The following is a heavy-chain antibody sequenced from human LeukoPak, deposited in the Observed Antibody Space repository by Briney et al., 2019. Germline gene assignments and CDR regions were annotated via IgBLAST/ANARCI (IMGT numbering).Heavy chain of an antibody. CDR1: GYTFTSYG. Sequence: ASVKVSCKASGYTFTSYGISWVRQAPGRGLEWMGWISAYNGNTNYAQKLQGRVTMTTDTSTSTAYMELRSLRSDDTAVYYCARDLVPPNYYDSSGYYPNFDYWGQGTLVTVSS. D-gene: IGHD3-22*01. J-gene: IGHJ4*02. V-gene: IGHV1-18*01. CDR2: ISAYNGNT. CDR3: ARDLVPPNYYDSSGYYPNFDY.